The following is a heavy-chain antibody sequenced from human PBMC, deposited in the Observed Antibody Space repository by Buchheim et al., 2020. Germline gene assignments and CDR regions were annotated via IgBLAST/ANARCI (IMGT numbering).Heavy chain of an antibody. D-gene: IGHD6-13*01. Sequence: EVQLVESGGGLVQPGGSLRLSCAASVFTISNYDMHWVRQTTGKSLEWVSAIGIAGDTYYSGSMKGRFTISRANAKNSLYLQMNSLRVGDTAVYYCVRASRSWYDFDFWGPGTL. CDR1: VFTISNYD. V-gene: IGHV3-13*04. CDR2: IGIAGDT. J-gene: IGHJ4*02. CDR3: VRASRSWYDFDF.